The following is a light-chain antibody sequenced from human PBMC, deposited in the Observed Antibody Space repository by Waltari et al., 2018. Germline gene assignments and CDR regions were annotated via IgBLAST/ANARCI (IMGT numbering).Light chain of an antibody. CDR1: QSISSN. CDR2: DAS. J-gene: IGKJ4*01. Sequence: EIVLTQSPATLSLSPGERATLSCRASQSISSNLAWYQFRPGQAPRLLIYDASNRATGIPARFRGSGAGTDFTLTINSLEPEDFAVYYCQQRSIWPRTFGGGTKVESK. V-gene: IGKV3-11*01. CDR3: QQRSIWPRT.